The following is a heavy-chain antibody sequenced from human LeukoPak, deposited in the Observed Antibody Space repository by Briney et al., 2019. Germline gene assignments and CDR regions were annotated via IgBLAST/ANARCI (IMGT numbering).Heavy chain of an antibody. D-gene: IGHD4-4*01. J-gene: IGHJ6*02. CDR2: IYYSGST. CDR3: ARDHTETSSLNFRNYYYYYGMDI. V-gene: IGHV4-31*03. CDR1: GGSIRSGDYS. Sequence: PSQTLSLTCTVSGGSIRSGDYSWNWIRQHPGKGLEWIGYIYYSGSTYYNPSLTSRVTMSVDTSKNQFSLKLSSVTAADTAIYYCARDHTETSSLNFRNYYYYYGMDIWGQGTTVIVSS.